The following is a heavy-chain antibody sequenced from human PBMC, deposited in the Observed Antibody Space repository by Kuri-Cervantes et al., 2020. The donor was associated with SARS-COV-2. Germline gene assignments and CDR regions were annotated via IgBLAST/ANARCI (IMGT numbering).Heavy chain of an antibody. CDR3: YAIAVAGTVDY. CDR2: ISSSSSYT. V-gene: IGHV3-11*06. D-gene: IGHD6-19*01. Sequence: GESLKISCAASGFTFSDYYMSWIRQAPGKGLEWVSYISSSSSYTNYADSVKGRFTISGDNAKNSLYLQMNSLRAEDTAVYYCYAIAVAGTVDYWGQGTLVTVSS. J-gene: IGHJ4*02. CDR1: GFTFSDYY.